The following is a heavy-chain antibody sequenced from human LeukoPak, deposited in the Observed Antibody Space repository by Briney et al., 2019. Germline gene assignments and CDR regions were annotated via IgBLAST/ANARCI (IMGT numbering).Heavy chain of an antibody. CDR1: GGSISSGSYY. D-gene: IGHD3-10*01. Sequence: SQTLSLTCTVSGGSISSGSYYWSWIRQPAGKGLEWIGRIYTSGSTNYNPSLKSRVTISVDTSKNQFSLKLSSVTAADTAVYYCARAERRYGSVDYYYMDVWGKGTTVTISS. J-gene: IGHJ6*03. V-gene: IGHV4-61*02. CDR2: IYTSGST. CDR3: ARAERRYGSVDYYYMDV.